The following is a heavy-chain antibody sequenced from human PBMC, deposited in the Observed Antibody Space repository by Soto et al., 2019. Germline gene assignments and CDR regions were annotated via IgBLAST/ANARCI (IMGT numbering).Heavy chain of an antibody. CDR3: ARGRPDAIRDGMDV. Sequence: EVQLVESGGGLVHPGGSLRLSCAASGFTFSSYDMHWVRQATGTGLEWVSTIGTAGDTYYPGSVKGRFTISRENAKNSLYQQMNSLRAGDTAVYYCARGRPDAIRDGMDVWGQGPTVTVSS. J-gene: IGHJ6*02. D-gene: IGHD2-2*01. V-gene: IGHV3-13*04. CDR2: IGTAGDT. CDR1: GFTFSSYD.